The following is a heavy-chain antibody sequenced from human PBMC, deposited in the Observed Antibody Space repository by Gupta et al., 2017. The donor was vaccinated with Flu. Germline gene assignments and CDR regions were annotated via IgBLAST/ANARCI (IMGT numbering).Heavy chain of an antibody. Sequence: VGGSYMPWVRQAPGKGLEWVALIFADGTTHYAASLQGRFTISRDDSQNTLSLQMNNLRVEXTXGYFCAXAPIITGGDWFDPWGQGTLVTVS. CDR1: VGGSY. J-gene: IGHJ5*02. V-gene: IGHV3-53*01. CDR2: IFADGTT. D-gene: IGHD3-10*01. CDR3: AXAPIITGGDWFDP.